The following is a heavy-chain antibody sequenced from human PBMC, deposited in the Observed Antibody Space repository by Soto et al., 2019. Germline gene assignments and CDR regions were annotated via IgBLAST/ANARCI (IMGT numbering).Heavy chain of an antibody. CDR1: GYSFTSYW. J-gene: IGHJ3*02. D-gene: IGHD3-22*01. Sequence: PGESLKISCKGSGYSFTSYWISWVGQMPGKGLEWVGRIDPSDSYTNYSPSFQGHVTISADKSISTAYLQWSSLKASDTAMYYCAVKRRNYYYDSSGYYSHDAFDIWGQGTMVTV. V-gene: IGHV5-10-1*01. CDR3: AVKRRNYYYDSSGYYSHDAFDI. CDR2: IDPSDSYT.